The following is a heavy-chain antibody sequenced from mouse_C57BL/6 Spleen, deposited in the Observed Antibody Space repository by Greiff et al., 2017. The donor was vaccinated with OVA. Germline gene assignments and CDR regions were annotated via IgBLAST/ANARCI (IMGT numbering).Heavy chain of an antibody. CDR3: AIGDDYDYYAMDY. V-gene: IGHV1-72*01. J-gene: IGHJ4*01. CDR1: GYTFTSYW. CDR2: IDPNSGGT. D-gene: IGHD2-4*01. Sequence: VQLQQSGAELVKPGASVKLSCKASGYTFTSYWMHWVKQRPGRGLEWIGRIDPNSGGTKYNEKFKSKATLTVDKPSSTAYMQLSILTSEYSAFYYCAIGDDYDYYAMDYWGQGTSVTVSS.